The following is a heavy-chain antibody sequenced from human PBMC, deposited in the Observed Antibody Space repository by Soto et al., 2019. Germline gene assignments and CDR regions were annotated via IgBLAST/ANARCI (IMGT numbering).Heavy chain of an antibody. V-gene: IGHV1-18*01. D-gene: IGHD3-10*01. Sequence: GASVKVSCKASGYTFTTSGISWVRQAPGQGLEWLGWINTHNGNTNYAQNLQGRVIMTADTSTITAYMELRSLRSDDTAIYYCTREGSAPYYYYGMEACGQGTTV. CDR3: TREGSAPYYYYGMEA. J-gene: IGHJ6*02. CDR1: GYTFTTSG. CDR2: INTHNGNT.